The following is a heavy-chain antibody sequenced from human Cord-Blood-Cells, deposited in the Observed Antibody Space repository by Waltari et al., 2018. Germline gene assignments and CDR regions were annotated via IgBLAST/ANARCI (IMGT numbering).Heavy chain of an antibody. D-gene: IGHD5-12*01. CDR3: ARLPWGDGYEGY. J-gene: IGHJ4*02. CDR2: IYYSGST. V-gene: IGHV4-39*01. CDR1: GGSISSSSYS. Sequence: QLQLQESGPGLVKPSETLSLTCTVSGGSISSSSYSWGWIHQPPGKGLEWIGSIYYSGSTYYNPSLKSRVTISVDTSKNQFSLKLSSVTAADTAVYYCARLPWGDGYEGYWGQGTLVTVSS.